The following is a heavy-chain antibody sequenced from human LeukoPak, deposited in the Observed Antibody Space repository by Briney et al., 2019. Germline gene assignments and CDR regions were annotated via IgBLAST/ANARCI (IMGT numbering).Heavy chain of an antibody. J-gene: IGHJ3*02. CDR1: GFTFSSYA. Sequence: PGGSLRLSCAASGFTFSSYAMHWVRQAPGKGLEYVSAISSNGGSTYYANSLKGRFTFSRDNSKNTLYLQMGSLRAEDMAVYYCARVYSSSWYSAFDIWGQGTMVTVSS. CDR3: ARVYSSSWYSAFDI. CDR2: ISSNGGST. V-gene: IGHV3-64*01. D-gene: IGHD6-13*01.